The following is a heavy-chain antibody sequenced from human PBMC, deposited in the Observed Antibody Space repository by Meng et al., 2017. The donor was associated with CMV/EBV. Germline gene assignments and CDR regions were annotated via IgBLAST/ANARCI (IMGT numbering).Heavy chain of an antibody. J-gene: IGHJ4*02. CDR1: GGTFRRYA. V-gene: IGHV1-69*12. CDR3: ARNQPSRGWSHEDY. D-gene: IGHD2-15*01. Sequence: VKLVRAGAGVSEPGSSVKCSCKASGGTFRRYAISWVRQAPGQGLEGMGGIIPIFGTANYAQKFQGRVTITADESTSTAYMELSSLRSEDTAVYYCARNQPSRGWSHEDYWGQGTLVTVSS. CDR2: IIPIFGTA.